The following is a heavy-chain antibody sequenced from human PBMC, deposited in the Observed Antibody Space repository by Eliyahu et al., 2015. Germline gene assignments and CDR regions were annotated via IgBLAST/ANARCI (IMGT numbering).Heavy chain of an antibody. V-gene: IGHV1-69*04. Sequence: QVQLVQSGAEVKKPGSSVKVSXKASGGXFXXYAISWVRQAPGQGLEWMGRIIPILGIANYAQKFQGRVTITADKSTSTAYMEQSSLRSEDTAVYYCASLNCSGGSCYSRHFDYWGQGTLVTVSS. CDR1: GGXFXXYA. CDR3: ASLNCSGGSCYSRHFDY. CDR2: IIPILGIA. D-gene: IGHD2-15*01. J-gene: IGHJ4*02.